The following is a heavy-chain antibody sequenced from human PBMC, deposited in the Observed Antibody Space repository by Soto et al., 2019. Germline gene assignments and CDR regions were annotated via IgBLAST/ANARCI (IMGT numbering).Heavy chain of an antibody. V-gene: IGHV1-69*13. CDR2: IIPIFGTA. Sequence: VASVKVSCKASGGTFSSYAISWVRQAPGQGLEWMGGIIPIFGTANYAQKFQGRVTITADESTSTAYMELSRLRSEDTAVYYCARRYCSSTSCYPLRTNWFDPRGQGTLVTVSS. J-gene: IGHJ5*02. CDR3: ARRYCSSTSCYPLRTNWFDP. D-gene: IGHD2-2*01. CDR1: GGTFSSYA.